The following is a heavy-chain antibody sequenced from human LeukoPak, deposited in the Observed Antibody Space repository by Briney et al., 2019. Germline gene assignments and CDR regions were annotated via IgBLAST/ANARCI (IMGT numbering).Heavy chain of an antibody. CDR3: ARGDHFTGYLQYYFDQ. CDR2: ISYDGGHK. V-gene: IGHV3-30*03. CDR1: GFSFRDYG. Sequence: GGSLRLSCAASGFSFRDYGMHWVRQAPVKGLEWVALISYDGGHKYYRDSVKGRFTISRNNSNNTLFLQMNDLSAEDSAVYYCARGDHFTGYLQYYFDQWGQGTLVTVSS. J-gene: IGHJ4*02. D-gene: IGHD3-9*01.